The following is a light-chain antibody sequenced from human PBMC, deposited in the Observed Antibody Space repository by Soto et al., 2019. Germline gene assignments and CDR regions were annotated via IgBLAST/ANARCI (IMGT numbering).Light chain of an antibody. V-gene: IGKV1-9*01. CDR1: QGISSY. J-gene: IGKJ1*01. CDR2: AAS. Sequence: DIQLTQSPSFLSASVGDRVTITCLASQGISSYLAWYQQKPGKAPKLLIYAASTLQSGVPSRFIGSGSGTEFTLTISSLQPEDFATYYCQQLNSYPWTFGQGTKVDIK. CDR3: QQLNSYPWT.